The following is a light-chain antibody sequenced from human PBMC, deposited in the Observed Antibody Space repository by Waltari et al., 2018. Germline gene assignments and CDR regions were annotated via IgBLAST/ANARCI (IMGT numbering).Light chain of an antibody. Sequence: QSVLTQPPSVSAAPGQGVTISCSGSISIVGNYHVSWYHQLPGTAPKLLIYDDNMRPSGIPHLCAASKSGTSATLGISGLQIGDEADYYCATWDNSLSEVVFGRGTKVTVL. CDR3: ATWDNSLSEVV. V-gene: IGLV1-51*01. J-gene: IGLJ2*01. CDR1: ISIVGNYH. CDR2: DDN.